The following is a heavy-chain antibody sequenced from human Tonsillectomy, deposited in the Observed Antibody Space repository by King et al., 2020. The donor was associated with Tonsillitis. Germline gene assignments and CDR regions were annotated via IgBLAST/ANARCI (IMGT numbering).Heavy chain of an antibody. CDR1: GITFSSYA. CDR2: TSTSGATT. J-gene: IGHJ6*03. D-gene: IGHD4-17*01. CDR3: AKHDHGDYYYYMDV. Sequence: VQLVESGGGLVHPGGSLRLSCAASGITFSSYAMTWVRQAPGKGLEWVSATSTSGATTYYADSVRGRFTISRDNSKNTLYLQMNSLRAEDTAVYYCAKHDHGDYYYYMDVWGKGTTVTVSS. V-gene: IGHV3-23*04.